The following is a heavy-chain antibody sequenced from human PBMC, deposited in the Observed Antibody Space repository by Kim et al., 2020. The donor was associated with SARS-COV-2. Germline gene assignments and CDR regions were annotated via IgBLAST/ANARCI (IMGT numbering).Heavy chain of an antibody. Sequence: GGSLRLSCAASGFNFRDYYMNWIRQAPEKGLEWISYISSSGTVISYADSVKDRFIISRDNANNSLYLQMNSLTAEETAVYYCARDATMRTIGASGDYVQDVFDIGGRGTVVTVSS. V-gene: IGHV3-11*04. CDR3: ARDATMRTIGASGDYVQDVFDI. CDR1: GFNFRDYY. D-gene: IGHD3-16*01. CDR2: ISSSGTVI. J-gene: IGHJ3*02.